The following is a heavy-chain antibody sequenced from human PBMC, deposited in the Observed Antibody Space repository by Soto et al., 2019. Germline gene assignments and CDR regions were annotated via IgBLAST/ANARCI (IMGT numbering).Heavy chain of an antibody. CDR3: ARGRVVVPAAVMFNCLDP. D-gene: IGHD2-2*01. J-gene: IGHJ5*02. Sequence: SETLSLTCSVSGGSVSNKTYYWSWIRQPPGKRLEWIGYVYYSGTTNYNPSLRSRVTISVDRSRTQFSLKMSSVTAADTAVYYCARGRVVVPAAVMFNCLDPWGQGALVTVSS. CDR2: VYYSGTT. V-gene: IGHV4-61*01. CDR1: GGSVSNKTYY.